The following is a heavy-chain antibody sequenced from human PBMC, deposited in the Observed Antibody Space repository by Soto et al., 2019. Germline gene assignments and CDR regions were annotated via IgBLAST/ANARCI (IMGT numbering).Heavy chain of an antibody. CDR2: IYTDGNT. J-gene: IGHJ5*02. Sequence: EVQLVDSGGDLVQPGGSLRLSCAASGFTVSSSHMSWVRQAPGKGLEWVSVIYTDGNTFYADSVKDRFTMSRDNSKNRLWLQMNSLRTEDTAVYYCARGPGGESAGWLDPWGQGTLVTVSS. D-gene: IGHD3-16*01. CDR3: ARGPGGESAGWLDP. CDR1: GFTVSSSH. V-gene: IGHV3-66*01.